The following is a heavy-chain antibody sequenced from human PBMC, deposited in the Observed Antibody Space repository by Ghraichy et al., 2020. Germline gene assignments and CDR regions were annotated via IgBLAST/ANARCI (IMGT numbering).Heavy chain of an antibody. CDR3: ARRGVNSGWSDWFDP. J-gene: IGHJ5*02. CDR2: IYYSGST. D-gene: IGHD6-19*01. V-gene: IGHV4-59*08. CDR1: GGSISSYY. Sequence: SETLSLTCTVSGGSISSYYWSWIRQPPGKGLEWIGYIYYSGSTNYNPSLKSRVTISVDTSKNQFSLKLSSVTAADTAVYYCARRGVNSGWSDWFDPWGQGTLVTVSS.